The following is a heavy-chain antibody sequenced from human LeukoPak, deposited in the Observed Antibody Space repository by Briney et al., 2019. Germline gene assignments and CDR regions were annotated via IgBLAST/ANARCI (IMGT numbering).Heavy chain of an antibody. D-gene: IGHD1-7*01. CDR2: IKQDGSEK. V-gene: IGHV3-7*01. J-gene: IGHJ6*02. CDR3: AREELELGHCYYYYGMDV. CDR1: GFTFSSYW. Sequence: GGSLRLSCAASGFTFSSYWMSWVRQAPGKGLEWVANIKQDGSEKYYVDSVKGRFTISRDNAKNSLYLQMNSLRAEDTAVYYCAREELELGHCYYYYGMDVWGQGTTVTVSS.